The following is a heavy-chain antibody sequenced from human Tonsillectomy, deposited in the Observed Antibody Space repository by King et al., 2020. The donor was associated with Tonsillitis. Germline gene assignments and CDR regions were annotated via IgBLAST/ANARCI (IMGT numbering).Heavy chain of an antibody. CDR2: ISSSSSYT. J-gene: IGHJ3*02. D-gene: IGHD2-21*02. Sequence: VQLVESGGGLVKPGGSLRLSCAASGFTFSDYYMSWIRQAPGKGLEWVSYISSSSSYTNYADSVKSRFTISRDNAKNSLYLQMNSLRAEDTAVYYCARAGTYCGGDCYSILAFDIWGQGTMVTVSS. V-gene: IGHV3-11*06. CDR3: ARAGTYCGGDCYSILAFDI. CDR1: GFTFSDYY.